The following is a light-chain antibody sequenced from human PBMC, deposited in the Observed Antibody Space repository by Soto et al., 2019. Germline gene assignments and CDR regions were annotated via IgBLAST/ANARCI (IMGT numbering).Light chain of an antibody. V-gene: IGKV1-39*01. CDR1: QSISSY. CDR2: AAS. J-gene: IGKJ5*01. CDR3: QQSYTMPVT. Sequence: MEMTQSPSSLPASLGARVTITFRASQSISSYLNWYQQKPGKAPERLIYAASTLQSGVPSRFSGSGSGTDFTLTISSLQPEDFATYYCQQSYTMPVTVGQGTRLEIK.